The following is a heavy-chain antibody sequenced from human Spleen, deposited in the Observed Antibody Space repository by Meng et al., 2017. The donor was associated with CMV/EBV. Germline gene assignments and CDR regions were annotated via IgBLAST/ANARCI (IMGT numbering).Heavy chain of an antibody. CDR3: ARGGRYYDFWSGYPSHSDY. V-gene: IGHV4-34*01. J-gene: IGHJ4*02. CDR1: GGSFSGYY. CDR2: INHSGST. D-gene: IGHD3-3*01. Sequence: AVYGGSFSGYYWSWIRQPPGKGLEWIGEINHSGSTNYNPSLKSRVTISVDTSKNQFSLKLSSVTAADTAVYYCARGGRYYDFWSGYPSHSDYWGQGTLVTVSS.